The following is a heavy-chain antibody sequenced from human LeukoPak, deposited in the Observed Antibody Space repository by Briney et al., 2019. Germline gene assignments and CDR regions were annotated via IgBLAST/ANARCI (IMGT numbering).Heavy chain of an antibody. J-gene: IGHJ4*02. CDR3: ARGFGRW. CDR2: INHSGIT. Sequence: SETLSLTCAVYGGSFSGYYWSWIRQPPGKGLEWIGEINHSGITNYNPSLKSRVTMSVDTSKNQFSLKLSSVTAADTALYYCARGFGRWWGQGTLVTVSS. V-gene: IGHV4-34*01. CDR1: GGSFSGYY. D-gene: IGHD3-16*01.